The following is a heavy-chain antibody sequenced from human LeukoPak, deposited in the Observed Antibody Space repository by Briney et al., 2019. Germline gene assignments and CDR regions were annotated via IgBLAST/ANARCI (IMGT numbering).Heavy chain of an antibody. D-gene: IGHD1-20*01. CDR1: GGTISSSSYY. CDR2: IYYSGST. Sequence: SETLSLTCTVSGGTISSSSYYWGWFRQPPGKGLEWIGSIYYSGSTYQNPSLKSRVTISVDTSKNQFSLKLSSVTAADTAVYYCARRGGGFGISGSYIDYWGQGTLVTVSS. CDR3: ARRGGGFGISGSYIDY. J-gene: IGHJ4*02. V-gene: IGHV4-39*01.